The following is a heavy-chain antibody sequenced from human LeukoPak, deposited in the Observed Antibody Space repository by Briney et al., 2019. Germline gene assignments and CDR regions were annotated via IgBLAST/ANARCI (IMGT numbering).Heavy chain of an antibody. V-gene: IGHV4-4*07. CDR2: ISTSGST. CDR1: GGSISSYY. CDR3: ARHPHDYYMGYNWFDP. D-gene: IGHD1-26*01. J-gene: IGHJ5*02. Sequence: SETLSLTCTVSGGSISSYYWSWIRQPAGKGLEWIGRISTSGSTNYNPSLKSRVTISVDTSKNQFSLKLSSVTAADTAVYYCARHPHDYYMGYNWFDPWGQGTLVTVSS.